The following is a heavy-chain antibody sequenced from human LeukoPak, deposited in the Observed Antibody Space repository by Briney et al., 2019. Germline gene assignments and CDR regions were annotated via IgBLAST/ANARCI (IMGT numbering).Heavy chain of an antibody. CDR2: INHSGST. D-gene: IGHD6-19*01. V-gene: IGHV4-34*01. Sequence: PSETLSLTCAVYGETFIHNFWTRIRQPPGKGLEWIGQINHSGSTYYNPSLKSRVTILVDTSKNQFSLKLTSVTAADTAVYYCARAMPYFYGSIAVPGTIDYWGQGILVTVSS. CDR3: ARAMPYFYGSIAVPGTIDY. J-gene: IGHJ4*02. CDR1: GETFIHNF.